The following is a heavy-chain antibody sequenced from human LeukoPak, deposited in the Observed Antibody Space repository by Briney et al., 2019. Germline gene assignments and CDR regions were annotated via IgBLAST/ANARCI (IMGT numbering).Heavy chain of an antibody. CDR2: IWYDGSNK. J-gene: IGHJ6*02. CDR3: AKGRGMEV. V-gene: IGHV3-33*03. CDR1: GFTFSSDG. Sequence: GRSLRVSCAASGFTFSSDGMHCVRQAPGKGLEWVAVIWYDGSNKYYADSVKGRFTISRDNAKNSLDLQMNSLRAEDRAVYYCAKGRGMEVWGQGTTVTDSS.